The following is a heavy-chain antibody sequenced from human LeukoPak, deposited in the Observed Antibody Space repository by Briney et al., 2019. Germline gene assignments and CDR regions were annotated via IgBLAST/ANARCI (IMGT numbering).Heavy chain of an antibody. V-gene: IGHV1-69*05. Sequence: SVKVSCKASGGTFSSYAISWVRQAPGQGLEWMGGVIPIFGTANYAQKFQGRVTITTEESTSTAYMELSSLRSEDTAVYYCARIGRYCTNGVCYTGLDYWGQGTLVTVSS. J-gene: IGHJ4*02. CDR3: ARIGRYCTNGVCYTGLDY. CDR1: GGTFSSYA. D-gene: IGHD2-8*01. CDR2: VIPIFGTA.